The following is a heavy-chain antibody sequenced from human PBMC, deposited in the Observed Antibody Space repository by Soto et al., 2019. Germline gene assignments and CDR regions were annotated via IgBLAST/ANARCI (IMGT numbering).Heavy chain of an antibody. CDR1: GYTFTSYA. J-gene: IGHJ3*02. CDR3: ARGSSPRSIVVVPAAEGTFDI. D-gene: IGHD2-2*01. V-gene: IGHV1-3*01. Sequence: GASVKVSCKASGYTFTSYAMHWVRQAPGQRLEWMGWINAGNGNTKYSQKFQGRVTITRDTSASTAYMELSSLRSDDTAVYYCARGSSPRSIVVVPAAEGTFDIWGQGTMVTVSS. CDR2: INAGNGNT.